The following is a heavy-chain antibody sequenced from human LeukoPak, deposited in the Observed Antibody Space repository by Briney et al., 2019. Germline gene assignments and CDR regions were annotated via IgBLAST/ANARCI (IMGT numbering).Heavy chain of an antibody. D-gene: IGHD1/OR15-1a*01. CDR2: IIPILGIA. CDR1: GGTFSSYA. CDR3: ARAYNWYNGAFDI. J-gene: IGHJ3*02. V-gene: IGHV1-69*04. Sequence: SVKVSCKASGGTFSSYAISWVRQAPGQGLEWMGRIIPILGIANYAQKFQGRVTITADESTSTAYMELSSLRSEDTAVYYCARAYNWYNGAFDIWGQGTMVTVSS.